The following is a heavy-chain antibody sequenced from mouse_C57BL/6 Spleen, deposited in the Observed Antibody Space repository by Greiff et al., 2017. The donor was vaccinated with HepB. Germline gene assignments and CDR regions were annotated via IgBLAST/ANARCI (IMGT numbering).Heavy chain of an antibody. Sequence: QVQLQQSGPGLVQPSQSLSITCTVSGFSLTSYGVHWVRQSPGKGLEWLGVIWSGGSTDYNAAFISRLSISKDNSKSQVFFKMNSLQADDTAIYYCARGYSLYAMDYWGQGTSVTVSS. CDR2: IWSGGST. J-gene: IGHJ4*01. D-gene: IGHD2-12*01. CDR3: ARGYSLYAMDY. CDR1: GFSLTSYG. V-gene: IGHV2-2*01.